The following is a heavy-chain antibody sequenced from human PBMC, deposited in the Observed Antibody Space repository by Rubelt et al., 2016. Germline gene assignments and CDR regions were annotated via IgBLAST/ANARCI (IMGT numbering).Heavy chain of an antibody. CDR2: IDPSDSYT. V-gene: IGHV5-10-1*01. D-gene: IGHD4-23*01. CDR1: GYSFTSYW. J-gene: IGHJ5*02. Sequence: EVQLVQSGAEVKKPGESLRISCKGSGYSFTSYWISWVRQMPGKGLEWMGRIDPSDSYTNYSPSSQGHVTSSADKSISTAYLQWSSLKASDTAMYYCARHAGDGGNSEDWFDPWGQGTLVTVSS. CDR3: ARHAGDGGNSEDWFDP.